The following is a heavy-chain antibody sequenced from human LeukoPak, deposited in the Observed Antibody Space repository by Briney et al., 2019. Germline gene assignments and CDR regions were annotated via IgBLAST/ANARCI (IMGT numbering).Heavy chain of an antibody. CDR1: GGSISTTSYF. CDR3: ARVTGYMIEDYFDY. CDR2: IYYSGST. D-gene: IGHD3-22*01. Sequence: SETLSLTCTVSGGSISTTSYFWAWIRQPPGKGLEWIGYIYYSGSTNYNPSLKSRVTISVDTSKNQFSLRLSSVTAADTDVYYCARVTGYMIEDYFDYWGQGTLVTVSS. J-gene: IGHJ4*02. V-gene: IGHV4-61*05.